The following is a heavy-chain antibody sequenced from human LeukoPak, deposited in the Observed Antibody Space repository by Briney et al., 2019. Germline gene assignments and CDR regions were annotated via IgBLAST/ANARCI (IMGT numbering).Heavy chain of an antibody. CDR1: GGSISGSSDY. CDR3: ARAKTLSSLFDY. V-gene: IGHV4-39*07. CDR2: LYSGGNT. Sequence: PSETLSPTCTVSGGSISGSSDYWGWIRQPPGKGLEWIGSLYSGGNTYYNPSLKSRVTMSVDTSRNQFSLKVRSLTAADTAVYYCARAKTLSSLFDYWSQGTLVTVSS. J-gene: IGHJ4*02.